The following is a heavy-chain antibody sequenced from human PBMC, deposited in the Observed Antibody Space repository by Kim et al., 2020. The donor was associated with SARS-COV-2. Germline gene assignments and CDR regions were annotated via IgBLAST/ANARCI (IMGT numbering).Heavy chain of an antibody. Sequence: GGSLSLSCAASGFTFSDYYMSWIRQSPGTGLEWVSDMSSSSSYTNYAYPAKGRLIISRENAKNSLYLQMNSLRAEDTAVSYCARVGSDYVWGRYRVYDY. D-gene: IGHD3-16*02. CDR3: ARVGSDYVWGRYRVYDY. J-gene: IGHJ6*01. CDR2: MSSSSSYT. CDR1: GFTFSDYY. V-gene: IGHV3-11*05.